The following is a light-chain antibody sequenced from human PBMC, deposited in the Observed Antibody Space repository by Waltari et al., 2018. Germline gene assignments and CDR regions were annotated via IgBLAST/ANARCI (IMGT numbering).Light chain of an antibody. CDR2: EAS. CDR3: QQYNSVPFT. Sequence: DIQITQSQSSLSASVEDRVPITCRASQDINRWLAWFQQKPGKAPKLLIYEASTLQSGVPSRFSGSGSGTDFTLTISSLQPEDFATYYCQQYNSVPFTFGPGTKLDIK. CDR1: QDINRW. J-gene: IGKJ3*01. V-gene: IGKV1-12*01.